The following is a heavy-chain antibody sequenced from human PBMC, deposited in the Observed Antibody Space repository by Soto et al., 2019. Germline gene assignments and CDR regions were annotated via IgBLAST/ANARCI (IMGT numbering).Heavy chain of an antibody. CDR2: TYSRSKWYN. CDR1: GDSVSSNTAS. Sequence: TLSLTCAISGDSVSSNTASWNWVRQSPSRGLEWLGRTYSRSKWYNDYAVSVKSRIIINPETSKNQFSLQLNSVTPEDTAVYYCAKGDNLGPKTGYAFDPWGQGILVTVSS. CDR3: AKGDNLGPKTGYAFDP. J-gene: IGHJ5*02. D-gene: IGHD5-12*01. V-gene: IGHV6-1*01.